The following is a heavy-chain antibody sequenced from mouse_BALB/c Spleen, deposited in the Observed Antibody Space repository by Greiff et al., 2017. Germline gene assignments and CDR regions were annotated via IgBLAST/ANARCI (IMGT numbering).Heavy chain of an antibody. CDR3: AWRRDGYYFDY. D-gene: IGHD3-3*01. J-gene: IGHJ2*01. V-gene: IGHV3-2*02. Sequence: DVQLQESGPGLVKPSQSLSLTCTVTGYSITSDYAWNWIRQFPGNKLEWMGYISYSGSTSYNPSLKSRISITRDTSKNQFFLQLNSMTTEDTATYYCAWRRDGYYFDYWGQGTTLTVSS. CDR1: GYSITSDYA. CDR2: ISYSGST.